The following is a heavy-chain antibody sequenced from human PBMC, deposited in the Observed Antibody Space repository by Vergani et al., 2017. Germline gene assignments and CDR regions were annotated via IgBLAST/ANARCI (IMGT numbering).Heavy chain of an antibody. J-gene: IGHJ6*02. CDR3: ARLARLRYFGGGSCYYYYGMDV. CDR2: INHSRST. CDR1: GGSFSGYY. D-gene: IGHD2-15*01. Sequence: QVQLQQWGAGLLKPSETLSLTCAVYGGSFSGYYRSWIRQPPGKGLEWIGEINHSRSTNYNPSLKIRVTIAVDTSKNQFSLKLSYVPAADTAVDYCARLARLRYFGGGSCYYYYGMDVWGQGTTVTVS. V-gene: IGHV4-34*01.